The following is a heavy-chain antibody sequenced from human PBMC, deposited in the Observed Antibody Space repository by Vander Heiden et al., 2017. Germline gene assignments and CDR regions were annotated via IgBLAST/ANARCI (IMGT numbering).Heavy chain of an antibody. CDR1: GFTFSSYS. J-gene: IGHJ6*02. V-gene: IGHV3-21*01. CDR3: ARDIVATIYFSEYYYGMDV. Sequence: EVQLVESGGGLVKPGGSLRLSCAASGFTFSSYSMNWVRQAPGKGLEWVSSISSSSNYIYYADSVKGRFTISRDNAKNSLYLQMNSLRAEDTAVYYCARDIVATIYFSEYYYGMDVWGQGTTVTVSS. D-gene: IGHD5-12*01. CDR2: ISSSSNYI.